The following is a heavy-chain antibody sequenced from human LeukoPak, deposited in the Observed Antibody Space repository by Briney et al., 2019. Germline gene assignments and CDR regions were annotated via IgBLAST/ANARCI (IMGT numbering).Heavy chain of an antibody. CDR3: ARDQEGFDY. CDR2: IYPRDGST. V-gene: IGHV1-46*01. Sequence: ASVKVSCKAAGYTFTSNYVRWVRQAPGQGLEWMGMIYPRDGSTSYAQKFQGRVTVTRDTSTSTVHMELSGLRSEDTAVYYCARDQEGFDYWGQGTLVTVSS. CDR1: GYTFTSNY. J-gene: IGHJ4*02.